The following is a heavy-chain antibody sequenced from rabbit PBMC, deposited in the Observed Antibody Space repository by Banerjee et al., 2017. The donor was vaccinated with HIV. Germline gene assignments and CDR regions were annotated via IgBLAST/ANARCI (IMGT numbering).Heavy chain of an antibody. CDR3: ARYDSSAWVLPL. Sequence: QSLEESGGDLVKPGASLTLTCKASGFDFSSNAMCWVRQAPGKGLEWIGCINTGSGSTYYASWAKGRFTISKTSSTTVTLQMTSLTAADTATYFCARYDSSAWVLPLWGPGTLVTVS. J-gene: IGHJ4*01. D-gene: IGHD4-1*01. CDR2: INTGSGST. V-gene: IGHV1S40*01. CDR1: GFDFSSNA.